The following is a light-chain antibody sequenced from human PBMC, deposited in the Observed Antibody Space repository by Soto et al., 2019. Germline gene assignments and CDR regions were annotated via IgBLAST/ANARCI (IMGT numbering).Light chain of an antibody. J-gene: IGKJ2*01. V-gene: IGKV3-20*01. CDR1: QTVSSSY. CDR2: GAS. CDR3: QQYGPSPMYT. Sequence: EIVLTQSPGTLSLSPGESATLSCRASQTVSSSYLAWYQQKPGQAPRLLIYGASTRATGITGRFSGSASGTDFTLTISRLEPEDFAVYYCQQYGPSPMYTFGQGTNLEIK.